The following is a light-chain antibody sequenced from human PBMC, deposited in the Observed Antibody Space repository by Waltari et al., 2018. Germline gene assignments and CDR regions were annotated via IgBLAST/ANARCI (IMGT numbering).Light chain of an antibody. J-gene: IGLJ2*01. CDR2: GKN. CDR1: SLRSYY. V-gene: IGLV3-19*01. Sequence: SSELTQDPAVSVALGQTVRITCQGASLRSYYASWYQQKPGQAPVLVIYGKNNRPSGIPDRFSGSSSGNTASLTITGAQAEDEADYYCNSRDSSGNLMVFGGGTKLTVL. CDR3: NSRDSSGNLMV.